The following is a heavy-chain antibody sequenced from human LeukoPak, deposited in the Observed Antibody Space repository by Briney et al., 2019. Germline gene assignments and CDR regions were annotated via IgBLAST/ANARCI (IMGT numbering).Heavy chain of an antibody. J-gene: IGHJ4*02. V-gene: IGHV2-5*02. CDR2: IYWDDDK. CDR1: GFSRSTRGMG. CDR3: ALWMTSVTTFDY. Sequence: SGPTLVHPTQTLTLTCTFSGFSRSTRGMGGGWIRQPPVKALECLALIYWDDDKRYSPSLKSRLTITKDTSKNQVVLTMTNMDPVDTATYYCALWMTSVTTFDYWGQGTLVTVSS. D-gene: IGHD4-17*01.